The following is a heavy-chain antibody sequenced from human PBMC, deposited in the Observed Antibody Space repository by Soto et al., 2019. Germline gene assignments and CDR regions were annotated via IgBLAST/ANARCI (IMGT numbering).Heavy chain of an antibody. Sequence: EVQLVESGGGLVKPGGSLRLSCAASGFTFSSYSMNWVRQAPGKGLEWVSSISSSSSYIYYADSVKGRFTISRDNAKNSLYLQMNSLRAEDTAVYYCARDSGYSGYDSKFDYWGQGTLATVSS. CDR1: GFTFSSYS. CDR3: ARDSGYSGYDSKFDY. D-gene: IGHD5-12*01. V-gene: IGHV3-21*01. CDR2: ISSSSSYI. J-gene: IGHJ4*02.